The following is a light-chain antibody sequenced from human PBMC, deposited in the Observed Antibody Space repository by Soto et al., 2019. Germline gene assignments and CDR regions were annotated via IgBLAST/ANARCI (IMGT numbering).Light chain of an antibody. V-gene: IGKV1-5*01. CDR1: QTISSW. Sequence: DIQMTQSPSTLSASVGDRVTITCRASQTISSWLAWYQQKPGKAPKILIYDASSLESGVPSRFSGSGSGTEFTLTTSSLQPDDFATYYCQQYDNYSWTFGQGTKVDIK. CDR3: QQYDNYSWT. J-gene: IGKJ1*01. CDR2: DAS.